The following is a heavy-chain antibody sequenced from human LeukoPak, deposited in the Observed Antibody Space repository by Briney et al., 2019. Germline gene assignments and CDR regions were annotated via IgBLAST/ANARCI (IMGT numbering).Heavy chain of an antibody. D-gene: IGHD1-26*01. V-gene: IGHV1-2*02. J-gene: IGHJ4*02. Sequence: ASVKVSCKASGYTFTGYYMHWVRQAPGQGLEWMGWINPNSGGTNYAQKFQGRVTMTRDTSISTAYMELSRLRSDDTAVYYCARDPWDSGSFDHEDDYWGQGTLVTVSS. CDR1: GYTFTGYY. CDR3: ARDPWDSGSFDHEDDY. CDR2: INPNSGGT.